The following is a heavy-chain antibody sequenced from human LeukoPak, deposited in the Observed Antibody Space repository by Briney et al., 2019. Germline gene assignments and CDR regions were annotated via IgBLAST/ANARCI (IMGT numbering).Heavy chain of an antibody. CDR1: GDSISSGNYY. Sequence: SETLSLTCTVSGDSISSGNYYWSWIRQPAGKGLEWIGRIYTSGSTNYNPSLKSRVTISVVTSKNQFSLKLTSVTAADTAVYYCARDFKDGDYHWGPSYYYYYYMDVWGKGTTVTVSS. J-gene: IGHJ6*03. D-gene: IGHD4-17*01. V-gene: IGHV4-61*02. CDR2: IYTSGST. CDR3: ARDFKDGDYHWGPSYYYYYYMDV.